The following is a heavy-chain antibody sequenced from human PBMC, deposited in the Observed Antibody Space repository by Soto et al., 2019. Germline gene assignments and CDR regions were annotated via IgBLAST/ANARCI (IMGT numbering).Heavy chain of an antibody. J-gene: IGHJ4*02. Sequence: PSETLSLTCTVSGGSISSSSYYWGWIRQPPGKGLEWIGSIYYSGSTYYNPSLKSRVTISVDTSKNQFSLKLTSVTAADTAVYYCARGAKPYQPLLYSEFWGQGALVTVSS. CDR1: GGSISSSSYY. D-gene: IGHD2-2*01. CDR3: ARGAKPYQPLLYSEF. V-gene: IGHV4-39*07. CDR2: IYYSGST.